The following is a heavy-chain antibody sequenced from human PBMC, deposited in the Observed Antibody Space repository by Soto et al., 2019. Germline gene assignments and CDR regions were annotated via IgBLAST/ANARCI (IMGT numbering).Heavy chain of an antibody. CDR3: ARDYYDSSGYYYVRFDY. D-gene: IGHD3-22*01. J-gene: IGHJ4*02. V-gene: IGHV1-69*01. Sequence: QVQLVQSGAEVKKPGSSVKVSCKASGGTFSSYAISWVRQAAGQGLEWMGGIIPIFGTANYAQKFHGRITITADESTSPAYMELSSLRAEDTAVYYCARDYYDSSGYYYVRFDYWGQGTLVTVSS. CDR1: GGTFSSYA. CDR2: IIPIFGTA.